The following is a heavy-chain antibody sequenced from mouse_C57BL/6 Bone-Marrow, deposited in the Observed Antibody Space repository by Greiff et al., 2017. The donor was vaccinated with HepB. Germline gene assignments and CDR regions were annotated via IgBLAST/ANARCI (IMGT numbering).Heavy chain of an antibody. CDR1: GYAFTNYL. J-gene: IGHJ2*01. V-gene: IGHV1-54*01. CDR2: INPGSGGT. CDR3: ARGDFDFDY. Sequence: VQLQQSGAELVRPGTSVKVSCKASGYAFTNYLIEWVKQRPGQGLEWIGVINPGSGGTNYNEKFKGKATLTADKSSSTAYMQLSSLTSEDSAVYFWARGDFDFDYWGQGTTLTVSS.